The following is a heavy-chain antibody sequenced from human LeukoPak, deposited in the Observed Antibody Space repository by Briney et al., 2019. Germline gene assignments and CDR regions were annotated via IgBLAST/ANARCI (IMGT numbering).Heavy chain of an antibody. CDR2: ISWNSGSI. CDR1: GFTFDDYA. CDR3: AKDGGY. Sequence: GGSLRLSCAASGFTFDDYAMHWVRQAPGKGLEWVSSISWNSGSIGYADSVKGRFTISRDNAKNSLYLQMNSLRAEDTALYYCAKDGGYWGQGTLVTVSS. D-gene: IGHD4-23*01. J-gene: IGHJ4*02. V-gene: IGHV3-9*01.